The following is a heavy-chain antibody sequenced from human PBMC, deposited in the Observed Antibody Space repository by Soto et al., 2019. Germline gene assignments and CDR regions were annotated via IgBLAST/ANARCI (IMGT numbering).Heavy chain of an antibody. CDR1: GYTFTDYD. D-gene: IGHD6-19*01. CDR2: MKPNSGRT. CDR3: SPWGRNGWYAGFF. V-gene: IGHV1-8*02. Sequence: QVQLVQSGAEVRKPGASVKVSCKTSGYTFTDYDINWVRQAPGQGLEWVGRMKPNSGRTDYAQTLEGRVTITRDIAISTAYMELNSLGHDDTAVYFCSPWGRNGWYAGFFWGQGTLVTVSS. J-gene: IGHJ4*02.